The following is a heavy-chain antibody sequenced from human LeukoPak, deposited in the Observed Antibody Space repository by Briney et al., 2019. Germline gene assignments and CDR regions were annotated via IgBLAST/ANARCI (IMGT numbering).Heavy chain of an antibody. V-gene: IGHV3-64D*09. CDR1: GFTFSNYG. CDR2: ISYNGGIT. Sequence: GGSLRLSCSASGFTFSNYGMHWVRQAPGKGLEFVSAISYNGGITKYADSVKGRFTIYRDNSKNTLYLQMSSLRVEDTAVYHCVEFDYWGQGILATVSS. J-gene: IGHJ4*02. CDR3: VEFDY.